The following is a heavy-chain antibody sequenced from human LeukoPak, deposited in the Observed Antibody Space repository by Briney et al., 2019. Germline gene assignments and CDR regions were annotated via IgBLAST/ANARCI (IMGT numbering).Heavy chain of an antibody. CDR2: INPNSGGT. V-gene: IGHV1-2*04. D-gene: IGHD6-19*01. J-gene: IGHJ4*02. CDR3: ARGGIAVAGPADY. CDR1: GYTFTGYY. Sequence: GASVKVSCKASGYTFTGYYMHWVRQAPGQGLEWMGWINPNSGGTNYAQKFQGWVTMTRDTSNSTAYMELSRLRSDDTAVYYCARGGIAVAGPADYWGQGTLVTVSS.